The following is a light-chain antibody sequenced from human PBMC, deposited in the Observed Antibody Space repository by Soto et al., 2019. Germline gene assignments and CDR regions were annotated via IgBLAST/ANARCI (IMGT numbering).Light chain of an antibody. Sequence: EIVMAQAPATLAVFPGEKATLSCRASQRVSSTLAWDQQKPGQAPRPLIYGASTRATGIPARFSGSGSATDFTLTISSLEPEDFAVYHCQQYDSSPTFGQGTKVDIK. CDR3: QQYDSSPT. CDR2: GAS. CDR1: QRVSST. J-gene: IGKJ1*01. V-gene: IGKV3-15*01.